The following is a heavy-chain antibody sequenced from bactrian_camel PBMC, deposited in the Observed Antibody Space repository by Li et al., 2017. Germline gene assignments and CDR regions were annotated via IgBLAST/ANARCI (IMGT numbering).Heavy chain of an antibody. V-gene: IGHV3S40*01. CDR2: SYIGDSST. CDR1: IHTYDSNC. CDR3: AAGKYCRSVAVGTGSGGASLMT. Sequence: DVQLVESGGGSVQAGGALRLACTTSIHTYDSNCLGWFRQVPGKEREGVAASYIGDSSTHYADSVKGRFTISRDNAKKTVYLQMNSLKPEDTAMYYCAAGKYCRSVAVGTGSGGASLMTGASGPRSPSP. D-gene: IGHD7*01. J-gene: IGHJ4*01.